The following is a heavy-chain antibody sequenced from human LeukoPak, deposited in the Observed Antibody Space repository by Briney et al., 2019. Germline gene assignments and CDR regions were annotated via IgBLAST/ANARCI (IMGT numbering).Heavy chain of an antibody. D-gene: IGHD6-19*01. CDR1: GYSISGGYY. CDR3: ARVRSSSSGWYSDY. Sequence: PSETLSLTCAVSGYSISGGYYWGWIWQPPGKGLEWIGSIHHSGSTYYNPSLKSRVTISVDTSKNQFSLKLSSMTAAVTAVYYCARVRSSSSGWYSDYWGQGTLVTVSS. J-gene: IGHJ4*02. CDR2: IHHSGST. V-gene: IGHV4-38-2*01.